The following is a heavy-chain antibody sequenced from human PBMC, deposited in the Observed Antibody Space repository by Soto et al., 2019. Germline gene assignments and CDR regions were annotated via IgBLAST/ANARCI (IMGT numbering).Heavy chain of an antibody. D-gene: IGHD3-10*01. CDR3: ARGQTDYYGSGSYYL. CDR2: IYYSGST. Sequence: SETLSLTCAVYGGSFSGYYWSWIRQHPGKGLEWIGYIYYSGSTYYNPSLKSRVTISVDTSKNQFSLKLSSVTAADTAVYYCARGQTDYYGSGSYYLWGQGTLVTVSS. V-gene: IGHV4-31*11. J-gene: IGHJ4*02. CDR1: GGSFSGYY.